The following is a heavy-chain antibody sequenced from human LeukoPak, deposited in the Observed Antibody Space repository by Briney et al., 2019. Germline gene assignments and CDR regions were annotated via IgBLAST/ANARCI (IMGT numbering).Heavy chain of an antibody. CDR1: GGSISSYY. D-gene: IGHD4-17*01. CDR2: IYTSGST. Sequence: SETLSLTCTVSGGSISSYYWSWIRQPAGKGLEWVGRIYTSGSTNYNPSLKSRVTISEDTSKNQLSLKLSSVTAADTAVYYCARAAVTTSRYFQHWGQGTLVTVSS. V-gene: IGHV4-4*07. CDR3: ARAAVTTSRYFQH. J-gene: IGHJ1*01.